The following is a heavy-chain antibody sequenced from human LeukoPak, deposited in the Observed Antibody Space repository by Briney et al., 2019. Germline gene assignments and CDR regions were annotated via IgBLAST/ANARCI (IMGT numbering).Heavy chain of an antibody. V-gene: IGHV3-30-3*01. CDR2: ISFDGGNK. Sequence: GTSLRLSCAASGFTFNTYAFHWVRQTPGKGLEWVTIISFDGGNKYYADSVKGRFTISRDNSKNTLYLQMNSLRAEDTAVYYCARGYDSSGYYPDYWGQGTLVTVSS. CDR1: GFTFNTYA. CDR3: ARGYDSSGYYPDY. D-gene: IGHD3-22*01. J-gene: IGHJ4*02.